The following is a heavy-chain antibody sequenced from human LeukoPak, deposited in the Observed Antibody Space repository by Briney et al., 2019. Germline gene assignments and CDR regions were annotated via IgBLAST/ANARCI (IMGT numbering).Heavy chain of an antibody. Sequence: AASVKVSCKASEYTFTSYDINWVRQATGQGLEWMGWMNPNSGNTGYAQKFQGRVTMTRNTSISTAYMELSSLTFKDTAVYYCARGRHPGPTWISEYWGQGTLVTVSS. D-gene: IGHD5-12*01. CDR1: EYTFTSYD. J-gene: IGHJ4*02. V-gene: IGHV1-8*01. CDR2: MNPNSGNT. CDR3: ARGRHPGPTWISEY.